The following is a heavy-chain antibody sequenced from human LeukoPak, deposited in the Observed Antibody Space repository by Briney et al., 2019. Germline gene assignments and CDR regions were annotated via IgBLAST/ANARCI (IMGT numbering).Heavy chain of an antibody. V-gene: IGHV3-66*04. D-gene: IGHD3-10*01. CDR1: GFTVSSNY. J-gene: IGHJ6*02. Sequence: PGGSLRLSCAASGFTVSSNYMSWVRQAPGKGLEWVSVIYSGGSTYYADSVEGRFTISRDNSKNTLYLQMNSLRAEDTAVYYCARLVYYYYGMDVWGQGTTVTVSS. CDR2: IYSGGST. CDR3: ARLVYYYYGMDV.